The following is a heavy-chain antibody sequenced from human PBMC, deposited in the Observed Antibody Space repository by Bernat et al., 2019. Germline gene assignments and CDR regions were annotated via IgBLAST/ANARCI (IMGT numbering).Heavy chain of an antibody. V-gene: IGHV3-23*01. Sequence: EVQLLESGGGLVQPGGSLRLSCAASGFTFSSYAMSWVRQAPGKGLEWVSAISGSGGSTYYADSVKGRFTISRDNSKNTLYLQMNSLRAEDTAVYYCAKDVDAAAGTGLEAFDIWGQGTMVTVSS. J-gene: IGHJ3*02. CDR2: ISGSGGST. D-gene: IGHD6-13*01. CDR1: GFTFSSYA. CDR3: AKDVDAAAGTGLEAFDI.